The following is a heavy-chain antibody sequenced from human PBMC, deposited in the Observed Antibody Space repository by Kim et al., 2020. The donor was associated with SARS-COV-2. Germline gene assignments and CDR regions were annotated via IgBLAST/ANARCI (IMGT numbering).Heavy chain of an antibody. D-gene: IGHD3-22*01. V-gene: IGHV3-23*01. Sequence: GGSLRLSCAASGFTFSSYAMSWVRQAPGKGLEWVSAISGSGGSTYYADSVKGRFTISRDNSKNTLYLQMNSLRAEDTAVYYCAKYPNPSGYYNLYYYYGMDVWGQGTTVTVSS. J-gene: IGHJ6*02. CDR1: GFTFSSYA. CDR2: ISGSGGST. CDR3: AKYPNPSGYYNLYYYYGMDV.